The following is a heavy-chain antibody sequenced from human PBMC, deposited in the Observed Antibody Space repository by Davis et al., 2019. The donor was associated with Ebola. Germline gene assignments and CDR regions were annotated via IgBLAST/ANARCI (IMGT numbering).Heavy chain of an antibody. CDR2: IIPIFGTA. CDR1: GGTFSSYA. Sequence: AASVKVSCKASGGTFSSYAISWVRQAPGQGLEWMGGIIPIFGTANYAQKFQGRVTITADESTSTAYMELSSLRSEDTAVYYCARDFGWELRGYFDYWGQGTLVTVSS. D-gene: IGHD1-26*01. J-gene: IGHJ4*02. V-gene: IGHV1-69*13. CDR3: ARDFGWELRGYFDY.